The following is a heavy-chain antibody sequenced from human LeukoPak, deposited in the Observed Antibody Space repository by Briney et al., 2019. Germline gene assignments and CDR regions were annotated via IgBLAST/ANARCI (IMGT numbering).Heavy chain of an antibody. CDR3: ARDGDIVATVDYYYYMDV. CDR1: GYTFTGYY. Sequence: ASVKVSCKASGYTFTGYYMHWVRQAPGQGLEWMGWINPNSGGTNYAQKFQGRVTMTRDTSISTAYMELSRLRSDGTAVYYCARDGDIVATVDYYYYMDVWGKGTTVTVSS. V-gene: IGHV1-2*02. J-gene: IGHJ6*03. CDR2: INPNSGGT. D-gene: IGHD5-12*01.